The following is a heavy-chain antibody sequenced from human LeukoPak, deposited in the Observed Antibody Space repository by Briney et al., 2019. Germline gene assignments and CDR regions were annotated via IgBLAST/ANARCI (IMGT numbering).Heavy chain of an antibody. V-gene: IGHV3-20*04. CDR2: INWNGGST. CDR1: GFTFDDYG. J-gene: IGHJ6*03. D-gene: IGHD3/OR15-3a*01. Sequence: GGSLRLSCAASGFTFDDYGMSWVRQAPGKGLEWVSDINWNGGSTSYADSVKGRFTISRDNAKNSLYLQMNSLRAEDTALYYCARDHLLDWYYYYIDVWGKGTTVTVSS. CDR3: ARDHLLDWYYYYIDV.